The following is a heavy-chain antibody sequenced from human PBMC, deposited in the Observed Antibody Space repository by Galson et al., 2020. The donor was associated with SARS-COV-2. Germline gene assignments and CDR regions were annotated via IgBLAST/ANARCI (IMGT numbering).Heavy chain of an antibody. CDR2: IYYSGST. CDR1: GDSITNYY. CDR3: ARRYSYGSGTYFWFDP. D-gene: IGHD3-10*01. V-gene: IGHV4-59*01. J-gene: IGHJ5*02. Sequence: MLRETLSLTCSVSGDSITNYYWSWIRQPPGKGLEWIGYIYYSGSTYYNPSLKSRISISIDTSKTQFSLKLTSVTAADTAVYYCARRYSYGSGTYFWFDPWGQGTLVAVSS.